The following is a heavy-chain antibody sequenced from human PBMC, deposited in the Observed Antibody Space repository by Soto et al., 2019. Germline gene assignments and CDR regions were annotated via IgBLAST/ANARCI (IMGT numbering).Heavy chain of an antibody. Sequence: SETLSLTCTVSGGSISSYYWSWIRQPPGKGLEWIGYIYYSWSTNYIPSLKSRVTISVDTSKNQFSLKLSSVTAADTAVYYCARDSSWSLDYWGQGTLVTVS. J-gene: IGHJ4*02. CDR3: ARDSSWSLDY. D-gene: IGHD6-13*01. V-gene: IGHV4-59*01. CDR1: GGSISSYY. CDR2: IYYSWST.